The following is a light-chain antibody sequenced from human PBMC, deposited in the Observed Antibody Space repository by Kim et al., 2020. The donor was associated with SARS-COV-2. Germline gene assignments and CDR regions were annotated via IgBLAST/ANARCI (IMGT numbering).Light chain of an antibody. CDR3: QQYHKWPGIT. CDR2: DAS. Sequence: SPVEIATLSFSASQSVGIKLAWYQQKPGQAPRLLIYDASTRETGIPGRFSGSGSGTEFTLTIGSLQSEDFALYYCQQYHKWPGITFGQGTRLEIK. CDR1: QSVGIK. V-gene: IGKV3-15*01. J-gene: IGKJ5*01.